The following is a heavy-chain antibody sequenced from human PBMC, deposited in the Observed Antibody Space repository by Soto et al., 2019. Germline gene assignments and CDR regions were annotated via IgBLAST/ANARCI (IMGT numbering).Heavy chain of an antibody. V-gene: IGHV3-30*04. Sequence: QVQLVESGGGVVQPGGSLRLSCAASGFSPSDYALHWVRQAPAKGLEWVPVILHTGTIKAYADSVKGRFTIAIDFATNTVFLEMGRVSPEDTAVYYCASDSSNPHWTYSGMDVWGQGTEVTVSS. J-gene: IGHJ6*02. CDR1: GFSPSDYA. CDR3: ASDSSNPHWTYSGMDV. CDR2: ILHTGTIK. D-gene: IGHD1-7*01.